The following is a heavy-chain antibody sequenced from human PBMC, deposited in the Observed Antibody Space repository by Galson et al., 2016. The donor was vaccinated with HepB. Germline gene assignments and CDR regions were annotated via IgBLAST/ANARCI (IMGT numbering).Heavy chain of an antibody. D-gene: IGHD2-2*01. CDR2: ISRSGDST. CDR1: GFTFRNYG. V-gene: IGHV3-23*01. CDR3: VQGSTAPAV. Sequence: SLRLSCAASGFTFRNYGMTWVRQAPGKGLEVVSSISRSGDSTDYADSVKGRFTTSRDNSKHTLSLQMNRLTADDTAIDYCVQGSTAPAVWGNGTTVTVSS. J-gene: IGHJ6*04.